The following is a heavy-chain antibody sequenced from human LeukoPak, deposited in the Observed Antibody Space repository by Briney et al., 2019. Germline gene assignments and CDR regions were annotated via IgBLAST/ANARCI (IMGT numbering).Heavy chain of an antibody. D-gene: IGHD3-10*01. CDR3: AYYGSGSLDY. V-gene: IGHV4-34*01. CDR1: GGSFSGYY. Sequence: SETLSLICAVYGGSFSGYYWSWIRQPPGKGLEWIGEINHSGSTNYNPSLKSRVTISVDTSKNQFSLKLSSVTAADTAVYYCAYYGSGSLDYWGQGTLVTVSS. CDR2: INHSGST. J-gene: IGHJ4*02.